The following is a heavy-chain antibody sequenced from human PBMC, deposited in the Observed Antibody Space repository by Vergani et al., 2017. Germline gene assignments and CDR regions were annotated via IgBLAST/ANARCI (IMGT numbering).Heavy chain of an antibody. CDR1: GGSISSGGYY. J-gene: IGHJ5*02. D-gene: IGHD3-10*01. Sequence: QVQLQESGPGLVKPSQTLSLTCTVSGGSISSGGYYWSWIRQPPGKGLEWIGYIYYSGSTYYNPSLKSRVTISVDTSKNQFSLKLSSVTAADTAVYYCARGLWFGELWFDPWGQGTLVTVSS. V-gene: IGHV4-31*03. CDR2: IYYSGST. CDR3: ARGLWFGELWFDP.